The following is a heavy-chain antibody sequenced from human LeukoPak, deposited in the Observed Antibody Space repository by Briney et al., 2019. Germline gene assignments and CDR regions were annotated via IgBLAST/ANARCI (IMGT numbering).Heavy chain of an antibody. CDR1: GGSISSYY. J-gene: IGHJ6*03. CDR3: ARSNLGYCSGGSCHYYYYYYMDV. D-gene: IGHD2-15*01. Sequence: SETLSLTCTVSGGSISSYYWSWIRQPPGKGLEWIGYIYYSGSTNYNPSLKSRVTISVDTSKNQFSLKLSSVTAADTAVYYCARSNLGYCSGGSCHYYYYYYMDVRGKGTTVTVSS. CDR2: IYYSGST. V-gene: IGHV4-59*01.